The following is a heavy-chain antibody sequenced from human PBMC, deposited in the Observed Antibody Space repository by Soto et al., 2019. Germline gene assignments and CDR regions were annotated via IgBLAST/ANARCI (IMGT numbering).Heavy chain of an antibody. V-gene: IGHV3-53*02. CDR2: IYSGGGT. Sequence: EEQLVETGGGLIHPGGSLRLSCAASGFTVHSNYMTWVRQAPGKGLEWVSVIYSGGGTYYTDSVKGRFTISRNISKNTLFLQMTSRRAEDTAVYYCGRGGSYPTNYYGMYVWGQGTTVTVSS. J-gene: IGHJ6*02. CDR3: GRGGSYPTNYYGMYV. D-gene: IGHD1-26*01. CDR1: GFTVHSNY.